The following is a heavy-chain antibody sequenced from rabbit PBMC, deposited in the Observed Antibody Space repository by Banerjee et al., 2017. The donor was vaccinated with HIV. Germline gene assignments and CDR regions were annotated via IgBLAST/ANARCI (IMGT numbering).Heavy chain of an antibody. Sequence: QEQLVEYGGDPVQPEGSLTLTCKASGLDFSSSYWICWVRQAPGKGLEWIACIVTGSGSIYYASWAKGRFTISKTSSTTVTLQMTSLTAADTATYFCARVGDYAFKLWGPGPLVTVS. D-gene: IGHD2-1*01. CDR2: IVTGSGSI. CDR1: GLDFSSSYW. V-gene: IGHV1S45*01. J-gene: IGHJ4*01. CDR3: ARVGDYAFKL.